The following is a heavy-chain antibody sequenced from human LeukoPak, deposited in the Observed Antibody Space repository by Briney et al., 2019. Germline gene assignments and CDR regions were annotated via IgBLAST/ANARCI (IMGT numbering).Heavy chain of an antibody. V-gene: IGHV3-48*02. CDR1: GFTFSNYN. J-gene: IGHJ4*02. CDR2: ISASSTTI. D-gene: IGHD4-23*01. CDR3: ARDYGGHGEYFDY. Sequence: GGSLRLSCAASGFTFSNYNVNWVRQAPGKGLEWVSYISASSTTIYYADSVKGRFTTSRDNAKNSVYLQMDSLRDEDTAVYYCARDYGGHGEYFDYWGQGTLVTVSS.